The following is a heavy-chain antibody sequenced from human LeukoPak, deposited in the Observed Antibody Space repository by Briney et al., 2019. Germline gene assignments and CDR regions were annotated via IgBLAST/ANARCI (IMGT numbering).Heavy chain of an antibody. CDR3: ARGRVPAARGYNWFDP. CDR1: GWSFNDYY. D-gene: IGHD2-2*01. CDR2: INARGDT. J-gene: IGHJ5*02. Sequence: SSETLSLTCAVYGWSFNDYYWNWIRQPPGKGLEWIGEINARGDTNYNPSLKSRVTISVDTSKKQFSLRLTSMIAADTALYYCARGRVPAARGYNWFDPWGQGTLVTVSS. V-gene: IGHV4-34*01.